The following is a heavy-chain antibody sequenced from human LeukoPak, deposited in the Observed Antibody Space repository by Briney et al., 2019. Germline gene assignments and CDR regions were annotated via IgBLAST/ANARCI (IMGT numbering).Heavy chain of an antibody. CDR2: INHSGST. CDR1: GGSFSGYY. D-gene: IGHD4-17*01. CDR3: ARVADGNYYYGMDV. J-gene: IGHJ6*02. Sequence: SETLSLTCAVYGGSFSGYYWSWIRQPPGKGLEWIGEINHSGSTNYNPSLKSRVTISVDTSKNQFSLKLSSVTAADTAVYYCARVADGNYYYGMDVWGQGTTVTVSS. V-gene: IGHV4-34*01.